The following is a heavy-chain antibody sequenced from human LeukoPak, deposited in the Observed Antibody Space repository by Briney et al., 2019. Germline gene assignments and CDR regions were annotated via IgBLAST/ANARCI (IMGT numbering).Heavy chain of an antibody. CDR2: ISGSGGST. J-gene: IGHJ4*02. Sequence: PGGSLRLSCAASGFTFSSYSMNWVRQAPGKGLEWVSAISGSGGSTYYADSVKGRFTISRDNSKNTLYLQMNSLRAEDTAVYYCAAHPRGYCSSTSCELDYWGQGTLVTVSS. CDR3: AAHPRGYCSSTSCELDY. D-gene: IGHD2-2*01. V-gene: IGHV3-23*01. CDR1: GFTFSSYS.